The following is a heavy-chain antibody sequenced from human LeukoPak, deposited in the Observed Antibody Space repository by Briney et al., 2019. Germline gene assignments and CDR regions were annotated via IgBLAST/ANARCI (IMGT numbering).Heavy chain of an antibody. V-gene: IGHV4-34*01. CDR1: GGSFSSYY. D-gene: IGHD2-2*02. Sequence: PSETLSLTCAVYGGSFSSYYWSWIRQPPGKGLEWIGEINHSGSTNYNPSLKSRVTISVDTSKNQFSLKLSSVTAADTAVYYCARPRKYCSSTSCYRRYNNWFDPWGQGTLVTVSS. J-gene: IGHJ5*02. CDR2: INHSGST. CDR3: ARPRKYCSSTSCYRRYNNWFDP.